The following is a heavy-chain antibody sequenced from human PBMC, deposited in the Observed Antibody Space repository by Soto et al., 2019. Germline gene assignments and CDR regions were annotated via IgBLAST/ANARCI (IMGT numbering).Heavy chain of an antibody. CDR2: IKNKLNSYTV. J-gene: IGHJ4*02. D-gene: IGHD3-22*01. CDR1: GFSFSYYY. Sequence: QPGVSLRLSCAASGFSFSYYYMDWVRQAPGMGLEWVARIKNKLNSYTVEYAASLEGRFTISRDDSKNSVYLQMNSLKTEDTAVYFCARARRGYPPDEWGQGTLVTVSS. V-gene: IGHV3-72*01. CDR3: ARARRGYPPDE.